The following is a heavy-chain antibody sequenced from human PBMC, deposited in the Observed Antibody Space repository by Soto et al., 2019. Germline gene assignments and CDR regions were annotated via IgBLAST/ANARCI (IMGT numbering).Heavy chain of an antibody. CDR2: ISYDGSNK. CDR1: EFTSSNHA. J-gene: IGHJ6*02. V-gene: IGHV3-30-3*01. D-gene: IGHD3-10*01. CDR3: AREWFGMYYYYGMDV. Sequence: VLPLRLPCAASEFTSSNHAMHWVIKTQGKGLEWVAVISYDGSNKYYADSVKGRFTISRDNSKNTLYLQMNSLRAEDTAVYYCAREWFGMYYYYGMDVWGQGTTVTVSS.